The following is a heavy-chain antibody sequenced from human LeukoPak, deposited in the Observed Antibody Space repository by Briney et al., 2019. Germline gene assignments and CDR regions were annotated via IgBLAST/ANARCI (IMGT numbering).Heavy chain of an antibody. CDR1: GYTFTSYD. CDR3: AREVNNYDILTGYYPAGAPLDY. D-gene: IGHD3-9*01. V-gene: IGHV1-8*01. J-gene: IGHJ4*02. CDR2: TNPNSGNT. Sequence: ASVKVSCKASGYTFTSYDINWVRQATGQGLEWMGWTNPNSGNTGYAQKFQGRVTMTRNTSISTAYMELSSLRSEDTAVYYCAREVNNYDILTGYYPAGAPLDYWGQGTLVTVSS.